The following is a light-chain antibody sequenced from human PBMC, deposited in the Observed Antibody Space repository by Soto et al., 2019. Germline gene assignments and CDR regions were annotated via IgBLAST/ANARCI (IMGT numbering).Light chain of an antibody. CDR3: SSYTSRSTLV. CDR1: SSDVGGYNY. Sequence: QSVLTQPASVSGSPGQSITISCTGTSSDVGGYNYVSWYQQHPGKAPKLLIYEVSNRPSGVSNRFSGSRSGNTASLTISELQAEDEADYYCSSYTSRSTLVFGTGTKVT. CDR2: EVS. V-gene: IGLV2-14*01. J-gene: IGLJ1*01.